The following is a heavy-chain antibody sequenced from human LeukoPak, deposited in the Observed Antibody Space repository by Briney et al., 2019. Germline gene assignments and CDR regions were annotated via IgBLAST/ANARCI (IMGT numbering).Heavy chain of an antibody. V-gene: IGHV3-23*01. CDR3: AKEYKTSSTDY. CDR1: GFTFSNFA. CDR2: ITGGAGNS. D-gene: IGHD6-6*01. J-gene: IGHJ4*02. Sequence: GGSLRLSCAASGFTFSNFAMSWVRQAPGQGLEWVSAITGGAGNSHYADSVKGRFTISRDNSKNMLYLQMNSLRVEDTAIYYCAKEYKTSSTDYWGQGTLVTVSS.